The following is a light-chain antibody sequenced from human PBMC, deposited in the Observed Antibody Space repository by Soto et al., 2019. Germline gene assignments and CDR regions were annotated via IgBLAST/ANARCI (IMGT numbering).Light chain of an antibody. J-gene: IGLJ2*01. CDR3: CSYAGSSTYVV. V-gene: IGLV2-23*01. CDR2: EGS. CDR1: SSDVGSYNL. Sequence: QSALTQPASVSGSPGQSITISCTGTSSDVGSYNLVSWYQQHPGKAPKLMIYEGSKRPSGVSNRFSGSKSGNTASLTISGLQDEDEEDYYCCSYAGSSTYVVFGGGTKVTVL.